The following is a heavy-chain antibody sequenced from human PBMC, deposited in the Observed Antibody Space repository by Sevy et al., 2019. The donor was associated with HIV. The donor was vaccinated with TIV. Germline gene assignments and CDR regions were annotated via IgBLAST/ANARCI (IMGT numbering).Heavy chain of an antibody. V-gene: IGHV3-7*01. CDR2: IKQDGSEK. D-gene: IGHD2-2*01. Sequence: GGSLRLSCAASGFTFSSYWMSWVRQAPGKGLEWVANIKQDGSEKYYVDSVKGRFTISRDNAKNSLYLQMNSLRAEDTAVYYCARSRCSSTSCRYYYGMDVWGQGTTVTVSS. CDR3: ARSRCSSTSCRYYYGMDV. J-gene: IGHJ6*02. CDR1: GFTFSSYW.